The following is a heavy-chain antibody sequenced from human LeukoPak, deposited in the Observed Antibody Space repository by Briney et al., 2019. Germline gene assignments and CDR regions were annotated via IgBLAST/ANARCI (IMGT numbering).Heavy chain of an antibody. J-gene: IGHJ4*02. Sequence: SETLSLTCTVSGGSISSYYWSWIRQPPGKGLEWIGYISYSGSTNYNPSLKSRVTISVDTSKNQFSLKLSSVTAADTAVYYCARDSAKLGQKTIAAAGTRAFDYWGQGTLVTVSS. V-gene: IGHV4-59*01. CDR1: GGSISSYY. CDR3: ARDSAKLGQKTIAAAGTRAFDY. CDR2: ISYSGST. D-gene: IGHD6-13*01.